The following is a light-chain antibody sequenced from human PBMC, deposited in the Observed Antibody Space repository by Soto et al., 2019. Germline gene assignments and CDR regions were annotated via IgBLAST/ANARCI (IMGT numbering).Light chain of an antibody. Sequence: EIEMTQSPATLSVTLGDRVTLTCRASQSISIYLAWYQQKPGQAPRLLIFGATCRATGIPARFSGSGSGTEFNLTISSLQSEDFAVYYCQQYGSGSPWTFGQGTKVDIK. V-gene: IGKV3D-15*01. CDR1: QSISIY. CDR3: QQYGSGSPWT. J-gene: IGKJ1*01. CDR2: GAT.